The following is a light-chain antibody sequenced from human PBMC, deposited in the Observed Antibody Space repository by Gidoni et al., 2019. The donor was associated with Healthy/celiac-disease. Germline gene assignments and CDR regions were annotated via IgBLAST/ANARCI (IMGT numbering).Light chain of an antibody. V-gene: IGKV4-1*01. CDR2: GAS. J-gene: IGKJ1*01. Sequence: DIVMTQSPDSPALSLGERATITCKSSQSVLDSSNKKNYLACYQQKPGQPPKLIIYGASTRERGVPDRFSGSGAGTDCTLTISSLQAEDGAVYYCQQYYSTPPWTFGQGTKVEI. CDR1: QSVLDSSNKKNY. CDR3: QQYYSTPPWT.